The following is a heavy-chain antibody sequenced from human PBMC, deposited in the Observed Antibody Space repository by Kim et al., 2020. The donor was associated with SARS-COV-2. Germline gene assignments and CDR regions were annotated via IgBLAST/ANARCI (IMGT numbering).Heavy chain of an antibody. CDR3: ARGLGYSGYDYFGNYFDY. CDR1: GFTFSSYW. V-gene: IGHV3-7*03. J-gene: IGHJ4*02. Sequence: GGSLRLSCAASGFTFSSYWMSWVRQAPGKGLEWVANIKQDGSEKYYVDSVKGRFTISRDNAKNSLYLQMNSLRAEDTAVYYCARGLGYSGYDYFGNYFDYWGQGTLVTVSS. CDR2: IKQDGSEK. D-gene: IGHD5-12*01.